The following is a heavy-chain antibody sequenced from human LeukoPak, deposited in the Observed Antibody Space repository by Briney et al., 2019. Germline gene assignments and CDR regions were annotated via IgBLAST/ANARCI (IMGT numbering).Heavy chain of an antibody. V-gene: IGHV3-23*01. D-gene: IGHD6-13*01. CDR3: AREGGLYSSSLPDY. J-gene: IGHJ4*02. CDR2: ISGSGGST. CDR1: GFTFSSYA. Sequence: GGSLRLSCAASGFTFSSYAMSWVRQAPGKGLEWVSAISGSGGSTYYADSVKGRFTISRDNAKNTLYLQMNSLRAEDTAVYYCAREGGLYSSSLPDYWGQGTLVTVSS.